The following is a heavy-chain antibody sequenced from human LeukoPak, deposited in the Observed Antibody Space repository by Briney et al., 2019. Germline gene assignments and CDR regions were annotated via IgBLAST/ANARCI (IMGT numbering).Heavy chain of an antibody. D-gene: IGHD1-26*01. Sequence: GGSLRLSCAASGFTFSSYGMSWVRQAPGKGLEWVSAISGSGGSTYYADSVKGRLTISRDNSKNTLYLQMNSLRAEDTAVYYCAKGQWDDGGGDAFDIWGQGTMVTVSS. J-gene: IGHJ3*02. CDR1: GFTFSSYG. CDR3: AKGQWDDGGGDAFDI. V-gene: IGHV3-23*01. CDR2: ISGSGGST.